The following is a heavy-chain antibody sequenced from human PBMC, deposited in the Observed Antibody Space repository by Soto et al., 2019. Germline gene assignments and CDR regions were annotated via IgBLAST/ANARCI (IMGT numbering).Heavy chain of an antibody. D-gene: IGHD2-15*01. J-gene: IGHJ6*02. Sequence: QVQLVQSGAEVKKPGASVKVSCKASGYTFTSYYMHWVRQAPGQGLEWMGIINPSGGSTSYAQKFQGRATMTRDTSTSKVYMELSSLRSEDTAVYYCARDPAMIVVVVAATPKYGMDVWGQGTTVTVSS. CDR1: GYTFTSYY. CDR2: INPSGGST. V-gene: IGHV1-46*01. CDR3: ARDPAMIVVVVAATPKYGMDV.